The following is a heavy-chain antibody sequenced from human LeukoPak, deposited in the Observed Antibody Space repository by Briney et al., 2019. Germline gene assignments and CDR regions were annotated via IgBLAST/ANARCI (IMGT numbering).Heavy chain of an antibody. CDR2: ISWNSGSI. CDR3: ARYCSSTSCLGYYMDV. D-gene: IGHD2-2*01. V-gene: IGHV3-9*01. CDR1: GFTFDDYA. J-gene: IGHJ6*03. Sequence: GGSLRLSCAASGFTFDDYAMHWVRQAPGKGLEWVSGISWNSGSIGYADSVKGRFTISRDNAKNSLYLQMNSLRAEDTALYYCARYCSSTSCLGYYMDVWGKGTTVTVSS.